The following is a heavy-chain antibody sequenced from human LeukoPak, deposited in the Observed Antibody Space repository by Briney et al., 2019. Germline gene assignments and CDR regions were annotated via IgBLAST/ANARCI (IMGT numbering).Heavy chain of an antibody. V-gene: IGHV3-11*01. CDR1: GFTFSDYY. J-gene: IGHJ4*02. D-gene: IGHD3-22*01. CDR3: ARYDSSGSHFDY. CDR2: ITSGGSTI. Sequence: GGSLRLSCAASGFTFSDYYMNWIRQAPGKGLDWVSYITSGGSTISYADSVKGRFTISRDNAKNSLYLQMNTLRAEDTAVYYCARYDSSGSHFDYWGQGTLVTVSS.